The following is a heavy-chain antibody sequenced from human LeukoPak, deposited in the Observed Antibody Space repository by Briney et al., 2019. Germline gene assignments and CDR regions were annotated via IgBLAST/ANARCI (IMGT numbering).Heavy chain of an antibody. Sequence: GGSLRLSCVASGFTFSSYWMSWVRQAPGKGLEWVANIKEDGSEKYYVDSVKGRFTISRDNAKNSLYLQMNSLRAEDTAVYYCARDLGTYYYGRAFDLWGRGTLVTVSS. CDR2: IKEDGSEK. CDR1: GFTFSSYW. CDR3: ARDLGTYYYGRAFDL. J-gene: IGHJ2*01. D-gene: IGHD3-10*01. V-gene: IGHV3-7*01.